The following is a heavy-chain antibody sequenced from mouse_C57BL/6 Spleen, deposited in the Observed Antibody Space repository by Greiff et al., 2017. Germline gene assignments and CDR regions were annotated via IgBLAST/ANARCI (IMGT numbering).Heavy chain of an antibody. D-gene: IGHD2-3*01. CDR3: AGDTRYDGYPWYFDV. CDR1: GFPITSGYY. Sequence: VKLVESGPGLVKPSQSLFLTCSITGFPITSGYYWIWIRQSPGKPLEWMGYITHSGETFYNPSLQSPISITRETSKNQFFLQLNSVTTEDTAMYYCAGDTRYDGYPWYFDVWGTGTTVTVSS. J-gene: IGHJ1*03. CDR2: ITHSGET. V-gene: IGHV12-3*01.